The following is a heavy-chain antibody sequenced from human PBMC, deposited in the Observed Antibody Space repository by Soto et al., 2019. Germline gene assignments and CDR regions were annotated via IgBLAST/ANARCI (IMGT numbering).Heavy chain of an antibody. J-gene: IGHJ5*02. CDR2: MNPNSANT. V-gene: IGHV1-8*01. CDR1: GYAFGDYD. CDR3: ARMATYGTLNWFDP. D-gene: IGHD1-1*01. Sequence: QVQLVQSGAEVQRPGASVKVSCRASGYAFGDYDISLVRQAPGQGLEWMGWMNPNSANTGYAQKFQGRVSMTRDMSISTAYMELSRLRPEDTAIYYCARMATYGTLNWFDPWGQGALVTVSS.